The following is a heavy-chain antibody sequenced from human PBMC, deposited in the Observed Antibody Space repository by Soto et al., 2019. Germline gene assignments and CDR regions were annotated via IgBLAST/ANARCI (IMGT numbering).Heavy chain of an antibody. Sequence: EVQLVESGGGLVQPGGSLRLSCAASGFTFSSYSMNCVRQAPGKGLEWVSYISSSSSTIYYADSVKGRFTISRDNAKNSLYLQMNSLRDEDTAVYYCARGGTTILWFGVEDQRYGMDVWGQGTTVTVSS. CDR2: ISSSSSTI. CDR3: ARGGTTILWFGVEDQRYGMDV. D-gene: IGHD3-10*01. V-gene: IGHV3-48*02. CDR1: GFTFSSYS. J-gene: IGHJ6*02.